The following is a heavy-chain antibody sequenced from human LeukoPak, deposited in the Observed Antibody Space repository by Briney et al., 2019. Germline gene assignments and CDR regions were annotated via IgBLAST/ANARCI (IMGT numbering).Heavy chain of an antibody. CDR3: ARGSLALDP. CDR2: IYYSGST. D-gene: IGHD3-3*01. Sequence: SETLSLTCTVSGGSISSYYWSWIRQPPGKGLEWIGYIYYSGSTNYNPSLKSRVTISVDTSKNQFSLKLSSVTAADTAVYYCARGSLALDPWGQGTLVTVSS. CDR1: GGSISSYY. V-gene: IGHV4-59*01. J-gene: IGHJ5*02.